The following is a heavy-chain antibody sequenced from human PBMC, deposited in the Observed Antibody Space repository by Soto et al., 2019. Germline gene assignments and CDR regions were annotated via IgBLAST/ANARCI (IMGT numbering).Heavy chain of an antibody. Sequence: EVQLVESGGDLIQPGGSLRLSCAVSGFSVSDNYMSWVRQAPGKGLEWVSLIYSGGSTFYADSVKGRFTISRDNSGNTLYLQMNSLRVEDTAVYYCATGGTRYYFDYWGQGILVAVSS. V-gene: IGHV3-53*01. CDR2: IYSGGST. CDR3: ATGGTRYYFDY. J-gene: IGHJ4*02. D-gene: IGHD5-12*01. CDR1: GFSVSDNY.